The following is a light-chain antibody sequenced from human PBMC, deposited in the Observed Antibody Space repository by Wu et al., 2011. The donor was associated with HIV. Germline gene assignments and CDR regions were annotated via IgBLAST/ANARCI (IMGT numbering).Light chain of an antibody. Sequence: RLLIYGASSRATGIPERFSGMGLGQTFTFTISRLEPEDFAVYHCQQYASSPWTFGQGTKVEIK. CDR2: GAS. J-gene: IGKJ1*01. CDR3: QQYASSPWT. V-gene: IGKV3-20*01.